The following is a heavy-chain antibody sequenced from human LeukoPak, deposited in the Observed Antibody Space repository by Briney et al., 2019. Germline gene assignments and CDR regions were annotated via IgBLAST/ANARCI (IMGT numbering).Heavy chain of an antibody. D-gene: IGHD1-26*01. CDR3: AKGPFRVGASAVPSDAFDI. CDR1: GFTFSNYA. J-gene: IGHJ3*02. V-gene: IGHV3-23*01. Sequence: PGGSLRLSCAASGFTFSNYAMSWVRQAPGKGLEWVSAISGSDGHTYYADSVKGRFTISSDNSKNTPYLQMFSLRAEDTAVYYCAKGPFRVGASAVPSDAFDIWGQGTMVTVSS. CDR2: ISGSDGHT.